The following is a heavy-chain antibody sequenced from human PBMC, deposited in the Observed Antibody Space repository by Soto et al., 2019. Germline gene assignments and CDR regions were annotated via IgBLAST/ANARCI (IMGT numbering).Heavy chain of an antibody. D-gene: IGHD6-19*01. CDR2: IPYDGSNK. CDR1: GFTFSTYD. V-gene: IGHV3-30-3*01. J-gene: IGHJ4*02. CDR3: ARDEYSSGHIDY. Sequence: QVQLVESGGGVVQPGRSLRLSCAASGFTFSTYDIQWVRQAPGKGLEWVAVIPYDGSNKYYTDSVKGRFTISRDNSKNTLYLQMNSLRAEDTAVYYCARDEYSSGHIDYWGQGTLVTVSS.